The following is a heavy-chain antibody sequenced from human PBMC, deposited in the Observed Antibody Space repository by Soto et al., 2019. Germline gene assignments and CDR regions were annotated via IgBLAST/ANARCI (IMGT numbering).Heavy chain of an antibody. CDR3: ARGYITMVRGVVYYYYGMDV. CDR2: INHSGST. D-gene: IGHD3-10*01. J-gene: IGHJ6*02. V-gene: IGHV4-34*01. Sequence: SETLSLTCAVYGGSFSGYYWSWIRQPPGKGLEWIGEINHSGSTNYNPSLKSRVTISVDTSKDQFSLKLSSVTAADTAVYYCARGYITMVRGVVYYYYGMDVWGQGTTVTVSS. CDR1: GGSFSGYY.